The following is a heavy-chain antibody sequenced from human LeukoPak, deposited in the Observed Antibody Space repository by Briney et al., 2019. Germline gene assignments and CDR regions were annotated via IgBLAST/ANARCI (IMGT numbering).Heavy chain of an antibody. V-gene: IGHV5-51*01. D-gene: IGHD6-19*01. CDR2: IYPGDSDT. Sequence: GESLKISCKGSGYSFTSYWIGWVRQMPGKGLEWMGIIYPGDSDTRYSPSFQGQVTISADKSITTAYVQWSSLKASDTAMYYCARHDQQWLNDYWGQGTLVTVSS. CDR3: ARHDQQWLNDY. J-gene: IGHJ4*02. CDR1: GYSFTSYW.